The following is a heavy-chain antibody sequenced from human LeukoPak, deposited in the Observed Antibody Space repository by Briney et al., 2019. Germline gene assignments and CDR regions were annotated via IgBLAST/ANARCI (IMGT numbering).Heavy chain of an antibody. D-gene: IGHD3-22*01. CDR2: ISSSSSYI. V-gene: IGHV3-21*01. J-gene: IGHJ4*02. CDR1: GFTFSSYS. Sequence: GGSLRLSRAASGFTFSSYSMNWVRQAPGKGLEWVSSISSSSSYIYYADSVKGRFTISRDNAKNSLYLQMNSLRAEDTAVYYCAKGTAGSSGYYSNWGQGTLVTVSS. CDR3: AKGTAGSSGYYSN.